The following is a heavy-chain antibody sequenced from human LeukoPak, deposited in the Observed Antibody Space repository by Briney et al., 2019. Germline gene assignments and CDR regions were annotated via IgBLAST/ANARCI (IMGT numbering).Heavy chain of an antibody. V-gene: IGHV1-2*02. CDR1: GYTFTGYY. CDR2: INPNSGGT. Sequence: ASVKVSCKASGYTFTGYYMHWVRQAPGQVLEWMGWINPNSGGTNYAQKFQGRVTMTRDTSISTAYMELSRLRSDDTAVYYCARAYTGCSGGSCYSSEFDPWGQGTLVTVSS. D-gene: IGHD2-15*01. J-gene: IGHJ5*02. CDR3: ARAYTGCSGGSCYSSEFDP.